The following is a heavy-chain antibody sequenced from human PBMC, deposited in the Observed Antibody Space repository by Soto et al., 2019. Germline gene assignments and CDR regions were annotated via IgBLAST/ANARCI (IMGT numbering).Heavy chain of an antibody. Sequence: SETLSLTCTVSGGSISSYYWSWIRQPPGKGLEWIGYIYYSGSTNYNPSLKSRVTISVDTSKNQFSLKLSSVTAADTAVYYCASSLDAVPAALPFDYWGQGTLVTVS. CDR3: ASSLDAVPAALPFDY. D-gene: IGHD2-2*02. CDR1: GGSISSYY. V-gene: IGHV4-59*01. J-gene: IGHJ4*02. CDR2: IYYSGST.